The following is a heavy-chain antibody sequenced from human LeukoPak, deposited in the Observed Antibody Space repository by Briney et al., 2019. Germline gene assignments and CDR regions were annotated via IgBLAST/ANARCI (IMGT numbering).Heavy chain of an antibody. CDR3: AKGYCSGGSCSSGRWFDP. D-gene: IGHD2-15*01. Sequence: GGSLRLSCAASGLTFSSYAMNWVRQAPGKGLEWVSVISGSGGSTYYANSVKGRFTISRDNSKTTLYLQMNSLRAEDTAVYYCAKGYCSGGSCSSGRWFDPWGPGTLVTVSS. V-gene: IGHV3-23*01. CDR2: ISGSGGST. CDR1: GLTFSSYA. J-gene: IGHJ5*02.